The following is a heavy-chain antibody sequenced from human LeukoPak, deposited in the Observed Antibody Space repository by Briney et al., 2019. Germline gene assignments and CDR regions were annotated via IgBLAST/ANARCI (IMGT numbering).Heavy chain of an antibody. CDR2: IIPIFGTA. D-gene: IGHD5-24*01. V-gene: IGHV1-69*13. J-gene: IGHJ4*02. CDR1: GGTFSSYA. CDR3: ARPQEEDGYNYNWAFDY. Sequence: SVKVSCKASGGTFSSYAISWVRQAPGQGLEWMGGIIPIFGTANYAQKFQGRVTITADESTSTAYMELKSLRSDDTAVYYCARPQEEDGYNYNWAFDYWGQGTLVTVSS.